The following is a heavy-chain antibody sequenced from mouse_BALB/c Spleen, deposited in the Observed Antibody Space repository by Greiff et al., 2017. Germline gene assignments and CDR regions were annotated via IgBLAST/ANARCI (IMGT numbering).Heavy chain of an antibody. CDR1: GYSITSGYY. V-gene: IGHV3-6*02. J-gene: IGHJ1*01. D-gene: IGHD2-1*01. Sequence: VQLKESGPGLVKPSQSLSLTCSVTGYSITSGYYWNWIRQFPGNKLEWMGYISYDGSNNYNPSLKNRISITRDTSKNQFFLKLNSVTTEDTATYYCARVYYLLDVWGAGTTVTVSS. CDR2: ISYDGSN. CDR3: ARVYYLLDV.